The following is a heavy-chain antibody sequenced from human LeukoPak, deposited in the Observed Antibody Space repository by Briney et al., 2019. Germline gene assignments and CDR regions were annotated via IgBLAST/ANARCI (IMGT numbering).Heavy chain of an antibody. J-gene: IGHJ6*02. CDR2: IRSKAYRGTT. Sequence: PGWSLRLSCTTSGFNFGDHAMTWVRQAPGKGLEWVGFIRSKAYRGTTEQAASVKGRFTISRDDSKSVVYLQMNSLKSEDTAVYYCSRGPIQLWVHNGVDVWGQGTTVTVSS. D-gene: IGHD5-18*01. V-gene: IGHV3-49*04. CDR1: GFNFGDHA. CDR3: SRGPIQLWVHNGVDV.